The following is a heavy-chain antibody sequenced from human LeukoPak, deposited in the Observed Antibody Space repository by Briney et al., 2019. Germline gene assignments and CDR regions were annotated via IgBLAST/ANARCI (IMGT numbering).Heavy chain of an antibody. CDR3: ARDTNLRDSFDI. V-gene: IGHV4-4*07. Sequence: SETLSLTCTVSGGSISSYYWSWIRQPAGKGLEWIGRIYASGSTNYNPSLKSRVTMSVDTSKNQFSLKLSSVTAADTAVYYCARDTNLRDSFDIWGQGTMVTVSS. J-gene: IGHJ3*02. CDR2: IYASGST. CDR1: GGSISSYY. D-gene: IGHD2-8*01.